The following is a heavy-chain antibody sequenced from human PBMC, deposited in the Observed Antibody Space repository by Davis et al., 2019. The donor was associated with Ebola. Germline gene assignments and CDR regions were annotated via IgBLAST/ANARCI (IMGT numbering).Heavy chain of an antibody. CDR2: INPSGGST. V-gene: IGHV1-46*01. CDR3: ARATTVTTNYWYFDL. J-gene: IGHJ2*01. CDR1: GYTFTSYY. Sequence: ASVKVSCKASGYTFTSYYMHWVRQAPGQGLEWMGIINPSGGSTSYAQKFQGRVTMTRDTSTSTAYMELRSLRSDDTAVYYCARATTVTTNYWYFDLWGRGTQVTVSS. D-gene: IGHD4-17*01.